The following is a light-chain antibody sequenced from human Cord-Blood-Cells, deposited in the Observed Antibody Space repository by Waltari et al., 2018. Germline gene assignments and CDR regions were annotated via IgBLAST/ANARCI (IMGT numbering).Light chain of an antibody. J-gene: IGKJ1*01. CDR2: WAS. CDR3: QQYYSTPQT. Sequence: DIVMTQSPDSLAVSLGERATINCKSSQSVLYSSNNQNYLAWYQQKPGQPPKLLIYWASTRESGVPDRFSGSGSGTDFTLTISCLQAEDVAVYYCQQYYSTPQTFGQGTKVEIK. CDR1: QSVLYSSNNQNY. V-gene: IGKV4-1*01.